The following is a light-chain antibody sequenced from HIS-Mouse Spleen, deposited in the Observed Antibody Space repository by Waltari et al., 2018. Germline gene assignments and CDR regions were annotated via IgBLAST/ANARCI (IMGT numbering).Light chain of an antibody. J-gene: IGLJ3*02. CDR1: SSYVGSYNL. CDR2: EGS. CDR3: CSYAGSSTYWV. V-gene: IGLV2-23*01. Sequence: QSALTQPAPVSGSPGQSITISCTGTSSYVGSYNLVSWYQQHPGKAPKLMIYEGSKRPSGVSNRFSGSKSGNTASLTISGLQAEDEADYYCCSYAGSSTYWVFGGGTKLTVL.